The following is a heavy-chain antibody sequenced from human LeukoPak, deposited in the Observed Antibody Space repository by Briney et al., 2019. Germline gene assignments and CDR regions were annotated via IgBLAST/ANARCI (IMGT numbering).Heavy chain of an antibody. J-gene: IGHJ4*02. D-gene: IGHD3-22*01. CDR2: IRYDGSNK. CDR1: GFTFSSYG. V-gene: IGHV3-30*02. CDR3: AMGYDSSGYYGFDY. Sequence: GGSLRLSCAASGFTFSSYGMHWVRQAPGKGLEWVAFIRYDGSNKYYADSVKGRFTISRDNSKNTLYLQTNSLRAEDTAVYYCAMGYDSSGYYGFDYWGQGTLVTVSS.